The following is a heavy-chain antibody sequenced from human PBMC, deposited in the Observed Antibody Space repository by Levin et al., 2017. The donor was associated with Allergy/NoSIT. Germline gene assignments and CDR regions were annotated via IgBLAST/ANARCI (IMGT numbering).Heavy chain of an antibody. J-gene: IGHJ6*02. D-gene: IGHD3-16*02. CDR2: ISSSSSYT. Sequence: GESLKISCAASGFTFSDYYMSWIRQAPGKGLEWVSYISSSSSYTNYADSVKGRFTISRDNAKNSLYLQMNSLRAEDTAVYYCARERRYYDYVWGSFRPGGMDVWGQGTTVTVSS. CDR1: GFTFSDYY. V-gene: IGHV3-11*05. CDR3: ARERRYYDYVWGSFRPGGMDV.